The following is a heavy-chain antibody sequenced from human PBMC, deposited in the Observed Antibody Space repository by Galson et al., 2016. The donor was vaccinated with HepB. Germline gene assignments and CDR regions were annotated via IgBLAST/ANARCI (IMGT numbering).Heavy chain of an antibody. D-gene: IGHD6-19*01. CDR1: GGSIGSGGYY. Sequence: SETLSLTCTVSGGSIGSGGYYWSWIRQHPEKGLEWIGYIYYSGSTSYHPSLKRRVAMSLDTSKHQFSLKLSSVTAAATAVYYCARAPLGSGWYQEDYWGQGILVTVSS. CDR2: IYYSGST. V-gene: IGHV4-61*08. CDR3: ARAPLGSGWYQEDY. J-gene: IGHJ4*02.